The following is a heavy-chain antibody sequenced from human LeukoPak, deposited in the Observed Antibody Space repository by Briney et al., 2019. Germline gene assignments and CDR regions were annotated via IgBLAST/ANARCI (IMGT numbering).Heavy chain of an antibody. Sequence: GGSLRLSCAASGFTSSSYAMHWVRQAPGKGLEWVAVISYDGSKKYYADSVKGRFTISRDNSKNTLYLQMNSLRAEDTAVYYCARDSSSNGRFDYWGQGTLVTVSS. CDR1: GFTSSSYA. CDR2: ISYDGSKK. D-gene: IGHD6-13*01. V-gene: IGHV3-30-3*01. CDR3: ARDSSSNGRFDY. J-gene: IGHJ4*02.